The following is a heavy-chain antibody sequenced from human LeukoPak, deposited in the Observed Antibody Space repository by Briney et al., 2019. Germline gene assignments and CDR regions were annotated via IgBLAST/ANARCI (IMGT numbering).Heavy chain of an antibody. J-gene: IGHJ1*01. V-gene: IGHV1-8*01. CDR1: GYTFTSYD. D-gene: IGHD2-15*01. CDR3: ARARYCSGGSCSRGTRIGLEYFQH. CDR2: MNPNSGNT. Sequence: ASVKVSCKASGYTFTSYDINWVRQATGQGLEWMGWMNPNSGNTGYAQKFQGRVTMTRNTSISTAYMELSSLRSEDTAVYYCARARYCSGGSCSRGTRIGLEYFQHWGQGTLVTVSS.